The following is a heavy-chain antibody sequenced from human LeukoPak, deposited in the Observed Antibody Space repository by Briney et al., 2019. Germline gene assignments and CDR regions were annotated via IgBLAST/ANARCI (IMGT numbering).Heavy chain of an antibody. D-gene: IGHD3-22*01. CDR2: ISYDGSNK. J-gene: IGHJ4*02. CDR1: GFTFNSYG. Sequence: PGGSLRVSCAASGFTFNSYGMHWVRQAQGKGLEWVAVISYDGSNKYYADSVKGRFTISRDNSKNTLYLQMNSLRAEDTAVYYCAKDLYYYDSSGYFFDRWGQGTLVTVSS. CDR3: AKDLYYYDSSGYFFDR. V-gene: IGHV3-30*18.